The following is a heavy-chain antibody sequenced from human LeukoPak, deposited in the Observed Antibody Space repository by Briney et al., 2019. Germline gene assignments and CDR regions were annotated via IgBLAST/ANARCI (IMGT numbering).Heavy chain of an antibody. CDR1: GGSISSGSYY. CDR2: IYISGST. D-gene: IGHD3-3*01. Sequence: PSQTLSLTCTVSGGSISSGSYYWSWIRQPAGKGLEWIGRIYISGSTHYNPSLKSRVTISVDTSKNQFSLKLSSVTAADTAVYYCAREVRAGIFGVVTPNWFDPWGQGTLVTVSS. J-gene: IGHJ5*02. V-gene: IGHV4-61*02. CDR3: AREVRAGIFGVVTPNWFDP.